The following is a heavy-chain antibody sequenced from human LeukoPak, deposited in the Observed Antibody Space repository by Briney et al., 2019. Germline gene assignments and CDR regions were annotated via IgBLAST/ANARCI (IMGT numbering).Heavy chain of an antibody. CDR2: ISWNSGSI. J-gene: IGHJ6*02. CDR3: ARDPGPDGTGTTVNLHYYYYGMDV. V-gene: IGHV3-9*01. D-gene: IGHD1-7*01. Sequence: PGGSLRLSCAASGFTFDDYAMHWVRQAPGKGLEWVSGISWNSGSIGYADSVKGRFTISRDNAKNSLYLQMNSLRAEDTAVYYCARDPGPDGTGTTVNLHYYYYGMDVWGQGTTVTVSS. CDR1: GFTFDDYA.